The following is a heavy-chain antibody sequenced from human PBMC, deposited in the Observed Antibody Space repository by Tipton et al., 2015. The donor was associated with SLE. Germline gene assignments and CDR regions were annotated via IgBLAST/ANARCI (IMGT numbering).Heavy chain of an antibody. CDR2: IYYSGST. J-gene: IGHJ4*02. CDR3: ARGPSGSFLFDY. D-gene: IGHD1-26*01. CDR1: GGSISSSSYY. V-gene: IGHV4-39*07. Sequence: TLSLTCTVSGGSISSSSYYWGWIRQPPGKGLEWIGSIYYSGSTYYNPSLKSRVTISVDTSKNQFSLKLSSVTAADTAVYYCARGPSGSFLFDYWGQGTLVTVSS.